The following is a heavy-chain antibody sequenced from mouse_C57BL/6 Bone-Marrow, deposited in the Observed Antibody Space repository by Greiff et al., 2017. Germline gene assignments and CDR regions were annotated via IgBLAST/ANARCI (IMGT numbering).Heavy chain of an antibody. J-gene: IGHJ2*01. CDR3: ARGRDSYLDY. Sequence: QVQLQQSGPGLVQPSQSLSITCTVSGFSLTSYGVHWVRQSPGKGLEWLGVIWSGGSTDYNAASITRMSIRKAHSKSDVFFKMNSLQADDTAIYYCARGRDSYLDYWGQGTTLTVSS. D-gene: IGHD3-3*01. V-gene: IGHV2-2*01. CDR1: GFSLTSYG. CDR2: IWSGGST.